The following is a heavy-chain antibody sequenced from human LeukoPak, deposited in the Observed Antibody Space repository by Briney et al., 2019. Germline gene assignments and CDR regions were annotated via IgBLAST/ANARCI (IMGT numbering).Heavy chain of an antibody. J-gene: IGHJ5*02. D-gene: IGHD2-2*01. CDR2: MNPNSGNT. V-gene: IGHV1-8*01. CDR1: GYTFTSYD. Sequence: ASVKVSCKASGYTFTSYDINWVRQATGQGLEWMGWMNPNSGNTGYAQKFQGRVTMTRNTSISTAYMELSSLRSEDTAVYYCARGRRYCGSTSCPTSDWFDPWGQGTLVTVSS. CDR3: ARGRRYCGSTSCPTSDWFDP.